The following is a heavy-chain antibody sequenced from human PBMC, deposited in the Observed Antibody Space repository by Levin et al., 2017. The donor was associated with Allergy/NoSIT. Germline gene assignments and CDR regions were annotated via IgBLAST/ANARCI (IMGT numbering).Heavy chain of an antibody. CDR1: GFTFSSYS. Sequence: GGSLRLSCAASGFTFSSYSMNWVRQAPGKGLEWVSYISSSSSTIYYADSVKGRFTISRDNAKNSLYLQMNSLRDEDTAVYYCAREPDCSGGSCYKLMVSYPDYWGQGTLVTVSS. V-gene: IGHV3-48*02. J-gene: IGHJ4*02. CDR2: ISSSSSTI. D-gene: IGHD2-15*01. CDR3: AREPDCSGGSCYKLMVSYPDY.